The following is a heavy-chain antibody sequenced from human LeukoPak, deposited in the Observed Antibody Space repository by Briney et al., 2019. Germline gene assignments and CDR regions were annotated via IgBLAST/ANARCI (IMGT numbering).Heavy chain of an antibody. CDR2: IKQDGSEK. CDR3: ARDLIAWYSSSWHTFDY. CDR1: GFTFSSFW. D-gene: IGHD6-13*01. V-gene: IGHV3-7*01. Sequence: GGSLRLSCAASGFTFSSFWMSWVRQAPGKGLEWVASIKQDGSEKYYVDSVKGRFTISRDTAKNSPYLQMNSLRDEDTAIYYCARDLIAWYSSSWHTFDYWGQGTLVTVSS. J-gene: IGHJ4*02.